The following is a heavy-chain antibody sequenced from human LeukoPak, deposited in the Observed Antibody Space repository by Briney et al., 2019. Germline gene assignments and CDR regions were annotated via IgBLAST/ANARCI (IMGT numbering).Heavy chain of an antibody. J-gene: IGHJ4*02. Sequence: AGGSLRLSCAASGFTVSSNYMNWVRQAPGKGLEWVSVVSSDGSTYYADSVKGRFTISRDNSKNTLYLQMNSLRAEDTAVYYCARVVPRQYYFDYWGQGTLVTVSS. CDR3: ARVVPRQYYFDY. CDR1: GFTVSSNY. CDR2: VSSDGST. D-gene: IGHD5-24*01. V-gene: IGHV3-53*01.